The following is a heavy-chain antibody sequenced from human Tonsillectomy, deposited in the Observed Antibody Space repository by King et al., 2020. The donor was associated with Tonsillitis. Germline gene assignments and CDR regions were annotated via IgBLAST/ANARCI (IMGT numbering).Heavy chain of an antibody. D-gene: IGHD2-2*01. CDR2: ITWDGGSST. V-gene: IGHV3-43D*03. CDR1: GFTFEDYA. Sequence: DVQLVESGGVVVQPGGSLRLSCAASGFTFEDYAMHWVRQAPGKGLQWVSLITWDGGSSTYYADSVKGRFTISRDNRKNSLYMQMNSLRAEDTAFYFCVPVLGIARTSGWWFDLWGRGTLVTVSS. CDR3: VPVLGIARTSGWWFDL. J-gene: IGHJ2*01.